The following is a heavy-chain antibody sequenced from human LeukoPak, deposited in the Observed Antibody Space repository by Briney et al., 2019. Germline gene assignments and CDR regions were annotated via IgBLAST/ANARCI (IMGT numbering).Heavy chain of an antibody. CDR1: GGSMSSYY. CDR2: IYTSGST. V-gene: IGHV4-4*07. Sequence: SETLSLTCTVSGGSMSSYYWSWIRQPAGKGLEWIGRIYTSGSTNYNPSLKSRVTMSVDTSKNQFSLKLSSVTAADTAVYYCAREILVVPAARYMDVWGKGTTVTVSS. J-gene: IGHJ6*03. CDR3: AREILVVPAARYMDV. D-gene: IGHD2-2*01.